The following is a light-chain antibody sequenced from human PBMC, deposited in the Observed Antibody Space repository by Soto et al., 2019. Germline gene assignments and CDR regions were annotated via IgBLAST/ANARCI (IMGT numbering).Light chain of an antibody. CDR1: QSISSY. J-gene: IGKJ1*01. CDR3: QQSYSTPPT. Sequence: DIQMTQSPSSLSASVGGRVTITCRASQSISSYLNWYQQKPGKAPKLLIYAASSLQSGVPSRFSGSGSGTDFTLTISSLQPEDFATYYCQQSYSTPPTLGQGTKVDIK. CDR2: AAS. V-gene: IGKV1-39*01.